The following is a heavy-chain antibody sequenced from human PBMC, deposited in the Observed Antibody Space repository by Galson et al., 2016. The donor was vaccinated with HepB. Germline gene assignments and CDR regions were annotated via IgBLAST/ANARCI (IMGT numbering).Heavy chain of an antibody. Sequence: SLRLSCAASGFTFSSYDMHWVRQPTGKGLEWVSGADTAGDGYYADSVKGRFGISREDAKNSLYLQMNSLRAGDTAVYFCARGVRFTSSWYNTWFDPWGQGTLVTVSS. V-gene: IGHV3-13*01. CDR1: GFTFSSYD. D-gene: IGHD6-13*01. J-gene: IGHJ5*02. CDR2: ADTAGDG. CDR3: ARGVRFTSSWYNTWFDP.